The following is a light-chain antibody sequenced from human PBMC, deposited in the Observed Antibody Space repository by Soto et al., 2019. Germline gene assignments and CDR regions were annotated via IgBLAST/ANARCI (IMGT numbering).Light chain of an antibody. Sequence: QSALTQPASVSGSPGQSTTISCTGTSSDVGGYNYVSWYQQHPGKAPKLMIYEVTNRPSGVSDRLSGSKSGNTASLTISGLQAEDEADYYCNSYTTSSPYVVFGGGTKLTVL. V-gene: IGLV2-14*01. J-gene: IGLJ2*01. CDR1: SSDVGGYNY. CDR2: EVT. CDR3: NSYTTSSPYVV.